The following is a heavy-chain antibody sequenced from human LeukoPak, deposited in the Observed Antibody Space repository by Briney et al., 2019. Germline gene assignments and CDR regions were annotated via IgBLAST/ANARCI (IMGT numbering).Heavy chain of an antibody. CDR1: RFSFSNSW. Sequence: GGSLRLSCAASRFSFSNSWMHWVRQTPGKGLVWVSSIRGDGGDTTYTDSVKGRFTISRDNAKNTLYLQMNSPRADDTAVYYCAAEHDGFDIWGQGTMVTVSS. CDR2: IRGDGGDT. CDR3: AAEHDGFDI. J-gene: IGHJ3*02. V-gene: IGHV3-74*01.